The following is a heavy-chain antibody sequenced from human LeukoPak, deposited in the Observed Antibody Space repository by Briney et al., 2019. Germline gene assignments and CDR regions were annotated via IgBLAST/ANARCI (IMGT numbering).Heavy chain of an antibody. Sequence: SETLSLTCTVSGGSISSYYWSWIRQPPGKGLEWIGYIYYSGSTNYNPSLKSRVTISVDTSENQFSLKLSSVTAADTAVYYCAREGWYYYDSSGENAFDIWGQGTMVTVSS. J-gene: IGHJ3*02. D-gene: IGHD3-22*01. CDR1: GGSISSYY. V-gene: IGHV4-59*01. CDR2: IYYSGST. CDR3: AREGWYYYDSSGENAFDI.